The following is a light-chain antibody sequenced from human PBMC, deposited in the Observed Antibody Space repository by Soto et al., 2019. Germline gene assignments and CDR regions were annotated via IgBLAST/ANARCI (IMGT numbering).Light chain of an antibody. Sequence: QSVLTQPPSVSGAPGQRVTISCTGSSSNIGAGYHVHWYQQLPVTAPKLLIYGDNIGPSGVPDRFSGSKSGTSASLAITGLQAEDEADYYCQSYDSSLSAVVFGGGTKLTVL. CDR1: SSNIGAGYH. CDR2: GDN. CDR3: QSYDSSLSAVV. V-gene: IGLV1-40*01. J-gene: IGLJ2*01.